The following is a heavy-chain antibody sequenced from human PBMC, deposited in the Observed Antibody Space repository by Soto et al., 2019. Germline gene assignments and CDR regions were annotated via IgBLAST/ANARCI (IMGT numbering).Heavy chain of an antibody. Sequence: QITLKESGPTLVKPTQTLTLTCTSSGFSLSTSGVGVGWIRQPPGKALEWLALIYWNDDKRYSPSLKSRLTITKDTSKNQVVLTMTNMDPVDTATYYWARRSSGYYYFDYWGQGTLVTVSS. D-gene: IGHD3-22*01. CDR1: GFSLSTSGVG. V-gene: IGHV2-5*01. CDR3: ARRSSGYYYFDY. J-gene: IGHJ4*02. CDR2: IYWNDDK.